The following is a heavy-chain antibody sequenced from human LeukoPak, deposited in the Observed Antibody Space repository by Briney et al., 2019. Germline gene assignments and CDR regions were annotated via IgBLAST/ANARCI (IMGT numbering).Heavy chain of an antibody. D-gene: IGHD3-10*01. CDR2: IYYSGST. CDR1: GGSISSYY. J-gene: IGHJ5*02. Sequence: SETLSLTCTVSGGSISSYYWSWIRQPPGKGLEWIGYIYYSGSTNYNPPLKSRVTISVDTSKNQFSLKLSSVAAADTAVYYCARESSGSSFNWFDPWGQGTLVTVSS. CDR3: ARESSGSSFNWFDP. V-gene: IGHV4-59*01.